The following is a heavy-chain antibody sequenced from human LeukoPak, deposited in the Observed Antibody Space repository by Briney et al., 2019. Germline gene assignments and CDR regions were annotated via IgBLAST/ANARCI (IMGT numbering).Heavy chain of an antibody. D-gene: IGHD3-22*01. CDR2: THYSGT. V-gene: IGHV4-59*01. CDR3: ARGISYYDSSGIDY. J-gene: IGHJ4*02. Sequence: PSETLSLTCTVSGGSISSYYWSWIRQPPGKGLEWIGYTHYSGTNYNPSHKSRVTISADTSKNQFSLKLSSVTAADTAVYYCARGISYYDSSGIDYWGQGTLVTVSS. CDR1: GGSISSYY.